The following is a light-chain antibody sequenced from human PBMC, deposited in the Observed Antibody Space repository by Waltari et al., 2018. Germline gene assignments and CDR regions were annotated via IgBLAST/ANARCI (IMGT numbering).Light chain of an antibody. V-gene: IGKV3-20*01. Sequence: EIVLTQSPSTLSLSAGDTATLSCRASQSLSVAYLAWYQHSSGQAPRLLIYGAYYRATGIPDRFSGSGSGTDFTLTITRLEPDDFAVYYCQQYDTSPGTFGQGTNLEI. J-gene: IGKJ2*01. CDR2: GAY. CDR3: QQYDTSPGT. CDR1: QSLSVAY.